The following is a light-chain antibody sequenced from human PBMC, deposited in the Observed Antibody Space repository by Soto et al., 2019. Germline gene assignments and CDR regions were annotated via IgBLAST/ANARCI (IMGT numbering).Light chain of an antibody. V-gene: IGKV3D-20*02. CDR2: GAS. J-gene: IGKJ3*01. CDR1: QSVTSSD. CDR3: HQRSYWPPS. Sequence: EVVFTQSPAPLSLSPSQNRTLSCTSSQSVTSSDLAWYQQKPGQAPRLLISGASSRATGIPDRFSGSGSGTDFTLTISSLEPEDFAVYYCHQRSYWPPSFGPGTKVDI.